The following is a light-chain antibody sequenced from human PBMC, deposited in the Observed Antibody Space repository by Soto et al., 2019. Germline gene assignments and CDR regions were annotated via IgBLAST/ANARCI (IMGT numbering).Light chain of an antibody. Sequence: QSVLMQPPSVSAAPGEKVTISCSGSSSDIGRHHVSWYQQLPGTAPKLLIYENTKRPSGIPDRFSGSKSGTSATLGITGLQTGDEADYYCGTWDTSLSRVFGTGTKVTVL. CDR1: SSDIGRHH. CDR2: ENT. CDR3: GTWDTSLSRV. J-gene: IGLJ1*01. V-gene: IGLV1-51*02.